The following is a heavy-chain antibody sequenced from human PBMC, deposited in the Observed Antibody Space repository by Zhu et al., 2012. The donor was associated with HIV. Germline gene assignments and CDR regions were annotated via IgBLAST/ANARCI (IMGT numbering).Heavy chain of an antibody. D-gene: IGHD5-12*01. CDR3: ARLPGWWLRFGRDDAFDI. V-gene: IGHV4-38-2*01. CDR2: IYHSGNT. CDR1: TYSISSGYY. J-gene: IGHJ3*02. Sequence: QVQLQESGPGLVKPSETLSLTCAVSTYSISSGYYWGWIRQPPGKGLEWIGSIYHSGNTYYNPSLKSRVTISVDTSKNQFSLKLGSVTAADTAVYYCARLPGWWLRFGRDDAFDIWGQGTMVTVSS.